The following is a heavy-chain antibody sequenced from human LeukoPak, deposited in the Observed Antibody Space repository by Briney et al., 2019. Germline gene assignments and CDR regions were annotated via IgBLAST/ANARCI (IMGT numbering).Heavy chain of an antibody. CDR2: IYTSGTT. D-gene: IGHD4-17*01. J-gene: IGHJ4*02. CDR3: ARLSTVTTSFDY. Sequence: SETLSLTCSVSGGSISSSSYYWSWIRQPAGKGLEWIGRIYTSGTTHYNPSLKSRVTMSVDTSKNQFSLKLSSVTAADTAVYYCARLSTVTTSFDYWGQGTLVTVSS. V-gene: IGHV4-61*02. CDR1: GGSISSSSYY.